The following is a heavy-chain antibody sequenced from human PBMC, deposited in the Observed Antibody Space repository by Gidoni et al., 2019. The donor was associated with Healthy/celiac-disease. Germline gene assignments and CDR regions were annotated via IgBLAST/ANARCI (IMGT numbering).Heavy chain of an antibody. V-gene: IGHV3-9*01. D-gene: IGHD2-2*01. CDR3: AKGSEYPYYYYGMDV. CDR1: GSTFVAYA. J-gene: IGHJ6*02. Sequence: EVQLVESGGGLVQPGRSLRPSCAASGSTFVAYAMNWVRQAPGKGLEWVSGISWNSGSIGYADSVKGRFTISRDNAKNSLYLQMNSLRAEDTALYYCAKGSEYPYYYYGMDVWGQGTTVTVSS. CDR2: ISWNSGSI.